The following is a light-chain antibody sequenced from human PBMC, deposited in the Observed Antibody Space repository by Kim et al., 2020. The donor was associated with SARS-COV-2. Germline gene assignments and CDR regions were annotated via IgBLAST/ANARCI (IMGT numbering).Light chain of an antibody. J-gene: IGLJ1*01. V-gene: IGLV1-40*01. CDR1: SYTIGAGYD. Sequence: TTSCTRSSYTIGAGYDVHWYQQLPGTAPKLLIYANVNRPSGVPGRFSGSKSGTSASLAITGLQSEDEADYYCQSYDISLSGRVFGTGTKVTVL. CDR3: QSYDISLSGRV. CDR2: ANV.